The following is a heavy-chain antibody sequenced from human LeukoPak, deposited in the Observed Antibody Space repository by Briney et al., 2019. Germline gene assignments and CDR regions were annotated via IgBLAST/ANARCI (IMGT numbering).Heavy chain of an antibody. CDR2: ISYDGSNK. CDR3: ARDHTYYYDSSAGGYFDY. CDR1: GFTFSSYV. J-gene: IGHJ4*02. D-gene: IGHD3-22*01. V-gene: IGHV3-30-3*01. Sequence: GGSLRLSCAASGFTFSSYVMHWVRQAPGKGLEWVAVISYDGSNKYYADSVKGRFTISRDNSKNTLYLQMNSLRAGDTAVYYCARDHTYYYDSSAGGYFDYWGQGTLVTVSS.